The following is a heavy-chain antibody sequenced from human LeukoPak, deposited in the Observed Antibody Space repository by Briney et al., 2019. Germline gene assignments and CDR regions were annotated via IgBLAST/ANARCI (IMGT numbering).Heavy chain of an antibody. Sequence: GRSLRLSCAASGFTLSIYGMFWVREAPGKGLECVAVISYDGINKYYTESVKGRFTISRDNSKNTLYLKMNSLRAEDTAVYYCAEASLDTDWGVFDYWGQGTLVTVSS. CDR2: ISYDGINK. CDR1: GFTLSIYG. V-gene: IGHV3-30*18. CDR3: AEASLDTDWGVFDY. J-gene: IGHJ4*02. D-gene: IGHD7-27*01.